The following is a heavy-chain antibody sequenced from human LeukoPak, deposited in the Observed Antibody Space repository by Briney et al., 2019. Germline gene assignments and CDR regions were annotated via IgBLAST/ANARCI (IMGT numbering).Heavy chain of an antibody. Sequence: GGSLRLSCAASGFTFSTYAIHWVRQAPGKGLEWVALISSDGKNKHYADSVKGRFTISRDTSKNSLYLQMNSLRAEDTAVYYCARTAYDDAFDIWGQGTMVTVSS. D-gene: IGHD3-16*01. CDR2: ISSDGKNK. CDR1: GFTFSTYA. V-gene: IGHV3-30*04. CDR3: ARTAYDDAFDI. J-gene: IGHJ3*02.